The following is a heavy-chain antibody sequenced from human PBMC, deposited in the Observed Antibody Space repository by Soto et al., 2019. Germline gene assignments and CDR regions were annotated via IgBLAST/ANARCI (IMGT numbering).Heavy chain of an antibody. Sequence: QVQLVESGGGVVQPGRSLRLSCTASGFTFSSYAMHWVRQAPGKGLEWVAVISYAGSNKYYAVSVKGRFTISRDNSKNTRYLQMNSLRAEDTAVYYCARSGSRPHDYWGQGTLVTVSS. J-gene: IGHJ4*02. CDR2: ISYAGSNK. CDR3: ARSGSRPHDY. V-gene: IGHV3-30-3*01. CDR1: GFTFSSYA. D-gene: IGHD3-10*01.